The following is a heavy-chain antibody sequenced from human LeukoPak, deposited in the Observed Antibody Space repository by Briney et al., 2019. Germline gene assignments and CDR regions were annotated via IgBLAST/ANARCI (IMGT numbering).Heavy chain of an antibody. V-gene: IGHV1-69*05. D-gene: IGHD4-11*01. CDR2: IIPIFGTA. CDR1: GGTFSSYA. J-gene: IGHJ6*03. Sequence: ASVKVSCKASGGTFSSYAISWVRQAPGQGLEWMGGIIPIFGTANYAQKFQGRVTITTDESTSTAHMELSSLRSEDTAVYYCASSTTADYYYYYMDVWGKGTTVTVSS. CDR3: ASSTTADYYYYYMDV.